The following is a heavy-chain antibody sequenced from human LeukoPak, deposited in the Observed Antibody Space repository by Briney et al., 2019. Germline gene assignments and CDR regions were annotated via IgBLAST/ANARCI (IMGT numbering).Heavy chain of an antibody. J-gene: IGHJ4*02. D-gene: IGHD3-10*01. Sequence: GRSLRLSCAASGFTFSSYAMHWVRQAPGKGLEWVAVISYDGSNKYYADSVKGRFTISRDNAKNSLYLQMNSLRAEDTAVYYCARDMTGYGSGSYYKRVYFDYWGQGTLVTVSS. CDR2: ISYDGSNK. CDR1: GFTFSSYA. CDR3: ARDMTGYGSGSYYKRVYFDY. V-gene: IGHV3-30*04.